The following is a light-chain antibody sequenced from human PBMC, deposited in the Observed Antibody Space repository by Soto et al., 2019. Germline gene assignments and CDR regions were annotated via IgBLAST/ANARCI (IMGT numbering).Light chain of an antibody. J-gene: IGKJ3*01. Sequence: EIVLTQSPGTLSLSPGERATLSCRASQTVSSSQLAWYQQKPGQAPRLLIYGASSRASGIPDRFSGSGYGKDFTLTITRLEPEDFAVYYCQQYGGSPPFTFGHGTKVDLK. CDR3: QQYGGSPPFT. CDR1: QTVSSSQ. V-gene: IGKV3-20*01. CDR2: GAS.